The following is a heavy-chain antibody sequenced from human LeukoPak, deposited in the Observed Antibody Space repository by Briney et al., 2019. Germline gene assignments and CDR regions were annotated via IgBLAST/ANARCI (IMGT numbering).Heavy chain of an antibody. D-gene: IGHD2-15*01. V-gene: IGHV3-23*01. J-gene: IGHJ5*02. Sequence: GGSLRLSCAASGFTFSSYAMSWVRQAPGKGLEWASAISGSGGSTYYADSVKGRFTISRDNSKNTLYLQMNSLRAEDTAVYYCAKDKTAIVVVVAATLYNWFDPWGQGTLVTVSS. CDR3: AKDKTAIVVVVAATLYNWFDP. CDR2: ISGSGGST. CDR1: GFTFSSYA.